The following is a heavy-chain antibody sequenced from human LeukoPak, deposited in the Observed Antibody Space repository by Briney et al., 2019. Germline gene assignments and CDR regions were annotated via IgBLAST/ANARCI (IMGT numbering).Heavy chain of an antibody. V-gene: IGHV4-39*01. J-gene: IGHJ5*02. Sequence: SETLSLTXTVSGGSISSSSYYWGWIRQPPGKGLEWIGSIYYSGSTYYNPSLKSRVTISVDTSKNQFSLKLSSVTAADTAVYYCARHILTPQDNWFDPWGQGTLVTVSS. CDR2: IYYSGST. D-gene: IGHD2-21*01. CDR3: ARHILTPQDNWFDP. CDR1: GGSISSSSYY.